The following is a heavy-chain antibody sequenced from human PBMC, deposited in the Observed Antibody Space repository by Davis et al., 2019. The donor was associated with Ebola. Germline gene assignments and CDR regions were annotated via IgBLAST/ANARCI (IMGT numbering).Heavy chain of an antibody. CDR2: TYYSSKWYN. CDR1: GDSVPSGG. V-gene: IGHV6-1*01. CDR3: ARGWLRTGLDI. D-gene: IGHD5-24*01. Sequence: HSQTLSLTCAISGDSVPSGGWNWIRQSPSRGLEWLGRTYYSSKWYNNYAVFVKSRITISPDTSKNQFSLQLNSVTPEDTAVYYCARGWLRTGLDIWGQGTMVIVSS. J-gene: IGHJ3*02.